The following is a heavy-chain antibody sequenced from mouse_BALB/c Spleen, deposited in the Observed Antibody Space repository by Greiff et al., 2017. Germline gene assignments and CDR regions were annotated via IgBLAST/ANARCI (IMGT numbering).Heavy chain of an antibody. CDR1: GFTFSSYT. CDR2: ISNGGGST. V-gene: IGHV5-12-2*01. CDR3: ARHYYGYDY. Sequence: EVKLVESGGGLVQPGGSLKLSCAASGFTFSSYTMSWVRQTPEKRLEWVAYISNGGGSTYYPDTVKGRFTISRDNAKNTLYLQMSSLKSEDTAMYYCARHYYGYDYWGQGTTLTVSS. D-gene: IGHD1-2*01. J-gene: IGHJ2*01.